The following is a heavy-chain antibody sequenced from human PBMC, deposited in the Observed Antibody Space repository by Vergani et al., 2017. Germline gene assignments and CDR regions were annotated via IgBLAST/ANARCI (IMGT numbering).Heavy chain of an antibody. V-gene: IGHV2-5*01. J-gene: IGHJ4*02. D-gene: IGHD6-19*01. CDR3: ANRREPGIAVAVASLFDY. CDR2: IYWNDDK. Sequence: QITLKESGPTLVKPTQPLTLTCTFSGFSLSTSGVGVGWIRQPPGKALEWLALIYWNDDKRYSPSLKSRLTITKDTSKNQVVLTMTNMDPVGTATYYCANRREPGIAVAVASLFDYWGQGTLVTVSS. CDR1: GFSLSTSGVG.